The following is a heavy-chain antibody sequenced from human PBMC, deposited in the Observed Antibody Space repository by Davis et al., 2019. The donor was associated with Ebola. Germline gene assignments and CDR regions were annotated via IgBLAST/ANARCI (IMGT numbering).Heavy chain of an antibody. CDR1: GFSFSNAW. CDR2: IKTKTDEGIL. D-gene: IGHD1-26*01. J-gene: IGHJ4*02. Sequence: GESLKISCGASGFSFSNAWMNWVRLVPGKGLEWVGRIKTKTDEGILDYAEAVKGRFTMSRDDARNTMSLHMSGLKTEDTGVYYCATDEGGSRYWGQGTLVTVSS. V-gene: IGHV3-15*07. CDR3: ATDEGGSRY.